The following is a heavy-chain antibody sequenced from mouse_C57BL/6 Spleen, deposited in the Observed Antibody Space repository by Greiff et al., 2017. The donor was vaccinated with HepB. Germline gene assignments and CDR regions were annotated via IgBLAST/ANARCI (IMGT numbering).Heavy chain of an antibody. CDR1: GYTFTSYW. J-gene: IGHJ3*01. Sequence: QVQLQQPGAELVMPGASVKLSCKASGYTFTSYWMHWVKQRPGQGLEWIGEIDPSDSYTNYNQKFKGKSTLTVDKSSSTAYMQLSSLTSEDSAVYYGARLGYSNYLAWFAYWGQGTLVTVSA. CDR3: ARLGYSNYLAWFAY. V-gene: IGHV1-69*01. D-gene: IGHD2-5*01. CDR2: IDPSDSYT.